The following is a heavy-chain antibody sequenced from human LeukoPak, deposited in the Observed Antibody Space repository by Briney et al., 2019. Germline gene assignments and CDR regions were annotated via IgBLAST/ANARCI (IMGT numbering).Heavy chain of an antibody. D-gene: IGHD5-12*01. CDR2: ISAYNGNT. Sequence: GASVKVSCKXSGYTFTSYGISWVRQAPRQGLEWMGWISAYNGNTNYSQKLQGRVTMTTDTSTSTAYMELRSLRSDDTVVYYCARVAEIAEATADYWGQGTLVTVSS. J-gene: IGHJ4*02. CDR1: GYTFTSYG. CDR3: ARVAEIAEATADY. V-gene: IGHV1-18*01.